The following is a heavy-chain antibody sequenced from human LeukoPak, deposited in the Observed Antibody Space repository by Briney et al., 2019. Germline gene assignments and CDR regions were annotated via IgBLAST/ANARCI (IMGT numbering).Heavy chain of an antibody. D-gene: IGHD1-1*01. V-gene: IGHV4-4*07. CDR1: GGSISNYY. CDR2: IYSSGII. CDR3: ARGRVSSSTWYSTYYYYFYMDV. J-gene: IGHJ6*03. Sequence: SETLSLTCTVSGGSISNYYWSWIRQPAGKALEWIGRIYSSGIITYNPSLKSRVTMSVDTSKNQFSLKLSSVTAADTAVYYCARGRVSSSTWYSTYYYYFYMDVWGKGTTVTVSS.